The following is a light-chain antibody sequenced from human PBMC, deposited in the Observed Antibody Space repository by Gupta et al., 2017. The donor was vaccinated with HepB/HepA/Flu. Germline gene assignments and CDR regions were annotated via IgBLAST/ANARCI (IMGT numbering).Light chain of an antibody. J-gene: IGKJ3*01. CDR2: KAS. V-gene: IGKV1-5*03. CDR3: QQYNSYSGFT. CDR1: QTVHSW. Sequence: DIQMTPSPPPLSASVGDRVTITCRASQTVHSWFAWYQQKPGQAPQHLIYKASNLESGVPPRFSGSGSETEFTLTISSLQPEDSATYYCQQYNSYSGFTFGPGTKVDIK.